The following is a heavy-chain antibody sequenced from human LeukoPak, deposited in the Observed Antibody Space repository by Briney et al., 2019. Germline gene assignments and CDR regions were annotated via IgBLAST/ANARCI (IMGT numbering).Heavy chain of an antibody. CDR2: MNRDGSQR. D-gene: IGHD6-19*01. CDR3: ASADSGRNSFGP. CDR1: GFAFSSYW. J-gene: IGHJ5*02. V-gene: IGHV3-7*01. Sequence: GGSLRLSCVGSGFAFSSYWMSWARLAPGKGLEWVAKMNRDGSQRDYVDSVKSRFTISRDNAVNSLFLQMNSVRVEDTAVYYCASADSGRNSFGPWGQGTLVTVSS.